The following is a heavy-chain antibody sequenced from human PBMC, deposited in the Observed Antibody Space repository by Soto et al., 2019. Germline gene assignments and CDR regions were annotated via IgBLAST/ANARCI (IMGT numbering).Heavy chain of an antibody. CDR1: GGSFSGYY. V-gene: IGHV4-34*01. CDR3: ARGPGVYGDYVFDLYFDL. J-gene: IGHJ2*01. CDR2: INHSGST. Sequence: SETLSLTCAVYGGSFSGYYWSWIRQPPGKGLEWIGEINHSGSTNYNPSLKSRVTISVDTSKNQFSLKLSSVTAADTAVYYCARGPGVYGDYVFDLYFDLWGRGTLVTVSS. D-gene: IGHD4-17*01.